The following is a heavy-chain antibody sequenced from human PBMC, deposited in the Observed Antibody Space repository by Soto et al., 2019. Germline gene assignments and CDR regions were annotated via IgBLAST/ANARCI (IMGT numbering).Heavy chain of an antibody. D-gene: IGHD2-8*01. CDR2: ISYDGNNK. CDR3: AKDAGYCTKGVGLSNWFDS. CDR1: GFTFSNYG. J-gene: IGHJ5*01. V-gene: IGHV3-30*18. Sequence: QVQLVESGGGVVQPGRSLRLSCAASGFTFSNYGIHWVRQAPGKGLEWVAVISYDGNNKYYADSVEGRFTISRDNSKNAVYRQMNRLREEDTAMYYCAKDAGYCTKGVGLSNWFDSWGQGTLGSVSA.